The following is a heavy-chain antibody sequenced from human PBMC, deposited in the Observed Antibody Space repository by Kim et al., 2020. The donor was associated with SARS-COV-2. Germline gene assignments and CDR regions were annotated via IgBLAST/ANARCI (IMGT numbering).Heavy chain of an antibody. CDR3: AKEPERWLQLSYFDY. J-gene: IGHJ4*02. D-gene: IGHD5-12*01. V-gene: IGHV3-23*01. Sequence: DSVKGRFTISRDNSKNTLYLQMNSLRAEDTAVYYCAKEPERWLQLSYFDYWGQGTLVTVSS.